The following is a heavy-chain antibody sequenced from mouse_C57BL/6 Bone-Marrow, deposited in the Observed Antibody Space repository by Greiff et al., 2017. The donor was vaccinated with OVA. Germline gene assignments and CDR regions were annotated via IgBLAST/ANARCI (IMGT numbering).Heavy chain of an antibody. CDR2: INPSTGGT. V-gene: IGHV1-43*01. Sequence: EVQLQQSGPELVKPGASVKISCKASGYSFTGYYMHWVKQSSEKSLEWIGEINPSTGGTSYNQKFKGKATLTVDKSSSTAYMQLTSLTSEDSAVYYCARCRRSFAYWGQGTLVTVSA. CDR1: GYSFTGYY. CDR3: ARCRRSFAY. J-gene: IGHJ3*01.